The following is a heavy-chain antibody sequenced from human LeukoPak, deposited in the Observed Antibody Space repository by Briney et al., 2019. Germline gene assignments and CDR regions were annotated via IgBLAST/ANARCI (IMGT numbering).Heavy chain of an antibody. CDR2: ISSSGSTI. V-gene: IGHV3-48*03. CDR1: GFTFSSYE. J-gene: IGHJ4*02. Sequence: GGSLRLSCAAPGFTFSSYEMNWVRQAPGKGLEWVSYISSSGSTIYYADSVKGRFTISRDNAKNSLYLQMNNLRAEDTAVYYCARDLWFGEFWGQGTLVTVSS. D-gene: IGHD3-10*01. CDR3: ARDLWFGEF.